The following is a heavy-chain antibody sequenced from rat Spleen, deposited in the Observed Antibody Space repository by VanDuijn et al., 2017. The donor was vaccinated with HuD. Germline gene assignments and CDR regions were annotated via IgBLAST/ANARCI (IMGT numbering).Heavy chain of an antibody. Sequence: EVQLVESGGGSVQPGRSLKLSCAASGFIFSDYYMAWVRQAPTKGLEWVATISYDGSSTYYRDSVKGRFTISRDNAKSTLYLQMDRLRSEDTATYYCARQGSYEYTTDPYWYFDFWGPGTMVTVSS. D-gene: IGHD1-6*01. CDR2: ISYDGSST. V-gene: IGHV5-7*01. J-gene: IGHJ1*01. CDR1: GFIFSDYY. CDR3: ARQGSYEYTTDPYWYFDF.